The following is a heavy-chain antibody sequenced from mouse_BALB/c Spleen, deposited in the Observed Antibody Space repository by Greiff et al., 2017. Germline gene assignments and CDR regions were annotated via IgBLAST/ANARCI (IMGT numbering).Heavy chain of an antibody. D-gene: IGHD1-2*01. Sequence: QVQLQQSGAELAKPGASVKMSCKASGYTFTSYWMHWVKQRPGQGLEWIGYINPSTGYTEYNQKFKDKATLTADKSSSTAYMQLSSLTSEDSAVYYCARSTAPYYYAMDYWGQGTSVTVSS. CDR2: INPSTGYT. CDR3: ARSTAPYYYAMDY. J-gene: IGHJ4*01. CDR1: GYTFTSYW. V-gene: IGHV1-7*01.